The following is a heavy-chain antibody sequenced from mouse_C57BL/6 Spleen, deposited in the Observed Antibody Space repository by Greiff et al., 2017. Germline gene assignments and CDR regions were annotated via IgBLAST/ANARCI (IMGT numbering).Heavy chain of an antibody. D-gene: IGHD1-1*01. CDR1: GYTFTDYE. J-gene: IGHJ4*01. CDR3: TRGGHLLLRQNYAMDY. Sequence: VKLMESGAELVRPGASVTLSCKASGYTFTDYEMHWVKQTPVHGLEWIGAIDPETGGTAYNQKFKGKAILTADKSSSTAYMELRSLTSEDSAVYYCTRGGHLLLRQNYAMDYWGQGTSVTVSS. V-gene: IGHV1-15*01. CDR2: IDPETGGT.